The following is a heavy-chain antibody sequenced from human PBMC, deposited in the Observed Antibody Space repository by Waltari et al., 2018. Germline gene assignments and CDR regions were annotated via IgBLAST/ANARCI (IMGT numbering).Heavy chain of an antibody. CDR1: GYSISSGYY. CDR3: ASPIFGVVNTGGPFDY. V-gene: IGHV4-38-2*01. Sequence: QVQLQESGPGLVKPSETLSLTCAVSGYSISSGYYWGWLRQPPGKGLEWIGSIYHSGSTYYIPSLKSRVTISVDTSKNQFSLKLSSVTAADTAVYYCASPIFGVVNTGGPFDYWGQGTLVTVSS. J-gene: IGHJ4*02. CDR2: IYHSGST. D-gene: IGHD3-3*01.